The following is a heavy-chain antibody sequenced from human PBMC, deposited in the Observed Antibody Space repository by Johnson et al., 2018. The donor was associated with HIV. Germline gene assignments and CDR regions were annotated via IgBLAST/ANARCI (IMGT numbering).Heavy chain of an antibody. J-gene: IGHJ3*02. D-gene: IGHD6-13*01. Sequence: QMMLVESGGGVVQPGRSLRLSCAASGFTFSSYAMHWVRQAPGKGLEWVAVISYDGSNKYYADSVKGRFTISRDNSKNTLYLQMNSLRAEDTAVYYCARVPSAGAGMRGGAFDIWGQGTMVTVSS. CDR2: ISYDGSNK. V-gene: IGHV3-30*04. CDR3: ARVPSAGAGMRGGAFDI. CDR1: GFTFSSYA.